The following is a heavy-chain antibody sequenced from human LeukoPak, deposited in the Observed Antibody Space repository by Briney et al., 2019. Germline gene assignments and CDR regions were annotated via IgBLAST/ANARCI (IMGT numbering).Heavy chain of an antibody. CDR2: IRSKAYGGTT. Sequence: GGSLRLSCTASGFTFGDYAMSWVRQAPGKGLEWVGFIRSKAYGGTTECAASVKGRFTISRDDSKSIAYLQMNSLKTEDTAVYYCARDGATGTTGSWFDPWGQGTLVTVSS. CDR3: ARDGATGTTGSWFDP. D-gene: IGHD1-7*01. CDR1: GFTFGDYA. J-gene: IGHJ5*02. V-gene: IGHV3-49*04.